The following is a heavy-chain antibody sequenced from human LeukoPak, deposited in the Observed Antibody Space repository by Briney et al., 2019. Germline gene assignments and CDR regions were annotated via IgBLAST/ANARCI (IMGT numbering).Heavy chain of an antibody. D-gene: IGHD1-26*01. J-gene: IGHJ4*02. CDR2: IYNSGST. V-gene: IGHV4-38-2*01. CDR3: ARNSSGNYFDY. CDR1: GNSISNTYY. Sequence: SETLSLTCAVSGNSISNTYYWGWIQQPPGKELEWIGSIYNSGSTHYNPSLKSRVTISVDTSKNQFSLKLSSVTAADTAVYYCARNSSGNYFDYWGQGTLVTVSS.